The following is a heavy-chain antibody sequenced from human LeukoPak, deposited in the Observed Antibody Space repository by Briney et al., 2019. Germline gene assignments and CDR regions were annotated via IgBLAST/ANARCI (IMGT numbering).Heavy chain of an antibody. V-gene: IGHV1-2*02. CDR3: ARDGDAGAFDI. CDR2: VNPNNGGT. Sequence: GASMKVSCKASGYTFTGYYMRWVRQAPGQGLEWMGGVNPNNGGTNYAQKFQGKVTMTRDTSISTAYMELSRLRSDDTAVYYCARDGDAGAFDIWGQGTMVTVSS. D-gene: IGHD7-27*01. J-gene: IGHJ3*02. CDR1: GYTFTGYY.